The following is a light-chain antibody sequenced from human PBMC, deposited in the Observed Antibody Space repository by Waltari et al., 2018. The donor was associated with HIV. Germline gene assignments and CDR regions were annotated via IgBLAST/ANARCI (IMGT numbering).Light chain of an antibody. Sequence: SYELTQPPSVSVSPGQTATITFPGEPLSGPYAYWSQQRPGQAPVAIIYKDTERPSGIPERFSGSSSGKTVTLIISEAQTEDEADYYCQSADSSGGFRVFGGGTRLSVL. CDR2: KDT. CDR1: PLSGPY. V-gene: IGLV3-25*03. J-gene: IGLJ3*02. CDR3: QSADSSGGFRV.